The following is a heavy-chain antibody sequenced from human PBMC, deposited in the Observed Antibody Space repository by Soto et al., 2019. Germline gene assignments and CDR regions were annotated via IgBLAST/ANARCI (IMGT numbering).Heavy chain of an antibody. D-gene: IGHD6-13*01. J-gene: IGHJ6*02. V-gene: IGHV3-53*01. CDR3: ARDTPIDEVGSWFTYGMDV. CDR1: GFTVSSNY. Sequence: GGSLRLSCAASGFTVSSNYMSWVRQAPEKGLEWVSVIYSGGSTYYADSVKGRFTISRDNSKNTLYLQMNSLRAEDTAVYYCARDTPIDEVGSWFTYGMDVWGQGTTVTVSS. CDR2: IYSGGST.